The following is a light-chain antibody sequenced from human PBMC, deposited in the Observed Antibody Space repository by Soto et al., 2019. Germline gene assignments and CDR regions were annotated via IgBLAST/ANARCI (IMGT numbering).Light chain of an antibody. Sequence: EIVLTQSPGSLSLSPGQRATLSCRASQSVDTTFFAWYQKKPGQAPRLLIYGASKRANGIPDRFSGSGSGTDFTLIISRLEPEDFAVYYCQQYMSSVTFGQGTKVAIK. CDR3: QQYMSSVT. J-gene: IGKJ1*01. V-gene: IGKV3-20*01. CDR1: QSVDTTF. CDR2: GAS.